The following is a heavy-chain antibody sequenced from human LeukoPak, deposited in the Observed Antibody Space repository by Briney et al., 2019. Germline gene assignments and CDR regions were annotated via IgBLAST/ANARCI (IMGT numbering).Heavy chain of an antibody. V-gene: IGHV1-2*02. J-gene: IGHJ4*02. D-gene: IGHD4-23*01. CDR3: ARDSYGGNWSLGF. CDR1: GFTFTGYY. CDR2: VNPNTGGT. Sequence: ASVKVSCKASGFTFTGYYFHWVRQPPAQGLEWMGWVNPNTGGTNYAQMFQGRVTMTRDTSISTAYMELSRLTSDDTAVYYCARDSYGGNWSLGFWGQGTLVTVSS.